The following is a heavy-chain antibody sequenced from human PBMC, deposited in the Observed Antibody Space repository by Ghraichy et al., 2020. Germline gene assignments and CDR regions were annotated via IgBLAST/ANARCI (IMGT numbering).Heavy chain of an antibody. CDR3: ARLQGSGYYYYYVMDV. Sequence: GESLNISCKGSGYSFTSYWIGWVRQMPGKGLEWMGIIYPGDSDTRYSPSFQGQVTISADKSISTAYLQWSSLKASDTAMYYGARLQGSGYYYYYVMDVWGQGTTVTVSS. CDR2: IYPGDSDT. D-gene: IGHD2-15*01. V-gene: IGHV5-51*01. CDR1: GYSFTSYW. J-gene: IGHJ6*02.